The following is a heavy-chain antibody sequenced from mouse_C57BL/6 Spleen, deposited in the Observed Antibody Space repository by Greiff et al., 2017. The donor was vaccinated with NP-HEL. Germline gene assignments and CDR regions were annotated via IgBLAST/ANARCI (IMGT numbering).Heavy chain of an antibody. V-gene: IGHV3-1*01. CDR2: ISYSGST. CDR3: ARDRGYGSSYEFAY. CDR1: GYSITSGYD. Sequence: EVKLQESGPGMVKPSQSLSLTCTVTGYSITSGYDWHWIRHFPGNKLEWMGYISYSGSTNYNPSLKSRISITHDTSTNHFFLKLNSVTTEDTATYYCARDRGYGSSYEFAYWGQGTLVTVSA. J-gene: IGHJ3*01. D-gene: IGHD1-1*01.